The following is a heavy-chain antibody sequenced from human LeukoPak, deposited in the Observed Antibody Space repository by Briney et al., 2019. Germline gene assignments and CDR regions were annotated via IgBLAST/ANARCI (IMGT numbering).Heavy chain of an antibody. Sequence: PGGSLRLSCAASGFTFSSYAMHWVRQAPGKGLEWVAVISYDGSNKYYADSVKGRFTISRDNSKNTLYLQMNSLRAEDTAVYYCARGSQLILEWFHYGMDVWGQGTTVTVSS. J-gene: IGHJ6*02. D-gene: IGHD3-3*01. CDR1: GFTFSSYA. V-gene: IGHV3-30-3*01. CDR3: ARGSQLILEWFHYGMDV. CDR2: ISYDGSNK.